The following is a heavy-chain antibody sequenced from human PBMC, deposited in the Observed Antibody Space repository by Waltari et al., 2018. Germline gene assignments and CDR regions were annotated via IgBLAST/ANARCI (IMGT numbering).Heavy chain of an antibody. D-gene: IGHD1-1*01. CDR3: ARGTTGTTGDFDY. CDR2: INSDGSST. J-gene: IGHJ4*02. V-gene: IGHV3-74*01. Sequence: EVQLVESGGGLVQPGGSLRLSCAASGFTFSSYWMHWVRQAPGKGLGWVSRINSDGSSTSYADSVKGRFTISRDNAKNTLYLQMNSLRAEDTAVYYCARGTTGTTGDFDYWGQGTLVTVSS. CDR1: GFTFSSYW.